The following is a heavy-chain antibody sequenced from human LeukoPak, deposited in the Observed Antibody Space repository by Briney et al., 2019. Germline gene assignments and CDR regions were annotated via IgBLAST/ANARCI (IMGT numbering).Heavy chain of an antibody. CDR1: GGSISSYY. CDR3: ARGGYYLSYYFDY. Sequence: PSETLSLTCTVSGGSISSYYWSWIRQPPGKGLEWIGYIYYSGSTNYNPSLKSRVTISVDTSKNQFSLKLSSVTAADTAVYYCARGGYYLSYYFDYWGQGTLVTVSS. CDR2: IYYSGST. V-gene: IGHV4-59*12. D-gene: IGHD5-12*01. J-gene: IGHJ4*02.